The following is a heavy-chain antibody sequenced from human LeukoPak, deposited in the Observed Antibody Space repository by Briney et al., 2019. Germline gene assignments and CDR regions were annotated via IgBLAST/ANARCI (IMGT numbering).Heavy chain of an antibody. CDR1: GFTFSNYG. CDR3: AELGITMIGGV. J-gene: IGHJ6*04. CDR2: ISSSGSTI. D-gene: IGHD3-10*02. Sequence: GGSLRLSCAASGFTFSNYGLSGFGQAQGKGLDGVSYISSSGSTIYYADSVKGRFTISRDNAKNSLYLQMNSLRAEDTAVYYCAELGITMIGGVWGKGTTVTISS. V-gene: IGHV3-48*04.